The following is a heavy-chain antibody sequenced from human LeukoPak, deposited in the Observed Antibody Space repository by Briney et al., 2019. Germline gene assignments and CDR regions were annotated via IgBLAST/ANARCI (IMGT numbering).Heavy chain of an antibody. D-gene: IGHD2-2*01. J-gene: IGHJ6*02. CDR1: GDSVSSNSAA. CDR2: TYYRSKWYN. CDR3: ARVRYCSSTSCYFPYGMDV. V-gene: IGHV6-1*01. Sequence: SQTLSLTCAISGDSVSSNSAAWNWIRQSPSRGLEWLGRTYYRSKWYNDYAVSVKSRITINPDTSKNQFSLQLNSVTPEDTAVYYCARVRYCSSTSCYFPYGMDVWGQGTTVTVSS.